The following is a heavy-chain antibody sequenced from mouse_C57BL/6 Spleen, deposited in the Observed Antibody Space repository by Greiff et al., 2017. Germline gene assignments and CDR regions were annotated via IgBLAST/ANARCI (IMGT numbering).Heavy chain of an antibody. D-gene: IGHD1-1*01. CDR2: IYPGDGST. J-gene: IGHJ2*01. CDR1: GYTFTSYA. Sequence: QVQLQQSGPELVKPGASVKLSCKASGYTFTSYAIHWVKQRPGQGLEWIGWIYPGDGSTKYNEKFKGKATLTVDTSSSTAYMELHSLTSEDSAVYFCARRPRNYDYFDYWGQGTTLTVSS. CDR3: ARRPRNYDYFDY. V-gene: IGHV1-85*01.